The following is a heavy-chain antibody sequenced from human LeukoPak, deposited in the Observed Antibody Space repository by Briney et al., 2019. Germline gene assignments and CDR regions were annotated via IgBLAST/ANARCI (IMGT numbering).Heavy chain of an antibody. CDR1: GGSLSGYY. D-gene: IGHD1-26*01. CDR3: AGPAGTYWYFDL. Sequence: SETLSLTCAVYGGSLSGYYWSWIRQPPGKGLEWIGSIYYSGNSYYNPSLKSRVTMSVDTSKNQFSLKVSSVTAADTAVYYCAGPAGTYWYFDLWGRGTLVTVSS. V-gene: IGHV4-34*01. CDR2: IYYSGNS. J-gene: IGHJ2*01.